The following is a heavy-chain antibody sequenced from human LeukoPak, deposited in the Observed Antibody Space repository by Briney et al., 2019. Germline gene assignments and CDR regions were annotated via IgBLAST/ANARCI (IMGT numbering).Heavy chain of an antibody. CDR2: IYYTGST. Sequence: PSETLTLPCTVSGGSISSYYWSWIRQPPGKGLEWIGYIYYTGSTNYNPSLKSRVTISVDKAKNQFSLKLSSVTAADTAVFYCARGSGGANYFDYWGQGALVTVSS. D-gene: IGHD3-10*01. V-gene: IGHV4-59*01. J-gene: IGHJ4*02. CDR3: ARGSGGANYFDY. CDR1: GGSISSYY.